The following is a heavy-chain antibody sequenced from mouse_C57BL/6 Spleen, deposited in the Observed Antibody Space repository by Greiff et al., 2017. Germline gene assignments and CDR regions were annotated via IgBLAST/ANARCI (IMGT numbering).Heavy chain of an antibody. CDR1: GFTFSDYG. J-gene: IGHJ2*01. CDR3: ARGYYYVSSLFDY. D-gene: IGHD1-1*01. Sequence: EVKLMESGGGLVKPGGSLKLSCAASGFTFSDYGMHWVRQAPEKGLEWVAYISSGSSTIYYADTVKGRFTISRDNAKNTLFLQMTSLRSEDTAMYYCARGYYYVSSLFDYWGQGTTLTVSS. V-gene: IGHV5-17*01. CDR2: ISSGSSTI.